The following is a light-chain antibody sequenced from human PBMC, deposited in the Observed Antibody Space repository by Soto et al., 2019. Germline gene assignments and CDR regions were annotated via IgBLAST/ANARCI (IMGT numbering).Light chain of an antibody. V-gene: IGLV2-14*01. Sequence: QPVLTQPASVSGSPGQSITISCTGTSSDVGGYNYVSWYQQHPGKAPKLMIYEVSNRPSGVSNRFSGSKSGNTASPTISGLQAEDEADYYCSSYTSSSTLWVFGGGTKVTVL. CDR3: SSYTSSSTLWV. CDR2: EVS. CDR1: SSDVGGYNY. J-gene: IGLJ3*02.